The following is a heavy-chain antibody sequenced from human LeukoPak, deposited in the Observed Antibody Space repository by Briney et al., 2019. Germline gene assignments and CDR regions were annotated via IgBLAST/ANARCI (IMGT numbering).Heavy chain of an antibody. CDR2: IYYSGST. V-gene: IGHV4-59*01. CDR3: ARAGWFGYYYGMDV. J-gene: IGHJ6*02. CDR1: GGSISSYY. Sequence: SETLSLTCTVSGGSISSYYWSWIRQPPGKGLEWIGYIYYSGSTNYNPSLKSRVTISVDTSKNQFSLKLSSVTAADTAVYYCARAGWFGYYYGMDVWGQGTTVTVSS. D-gene: IGHD3-10*01.